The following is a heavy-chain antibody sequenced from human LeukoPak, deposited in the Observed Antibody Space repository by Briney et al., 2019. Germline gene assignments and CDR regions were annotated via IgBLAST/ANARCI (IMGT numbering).Heavy chain of an antibody. CDR3: ARSTWFGELLIGFDI. CDR1: GASISSSNW. CDR2: IYHSGST. V-gene: IGHV4-4*02. Sequence: SGTLSLTCAVSGASISSSNWWSWVRQPPGKGLGWIGEIYHSGSTNYNPSLKSRVTISVDKSKNQFSLKLSSVTAADTAVYYCARSTWFGELLIGFDIWGQGTMVTVPS. D-gene: IGHD3-10*01. J-gene: IGHJ3*02.